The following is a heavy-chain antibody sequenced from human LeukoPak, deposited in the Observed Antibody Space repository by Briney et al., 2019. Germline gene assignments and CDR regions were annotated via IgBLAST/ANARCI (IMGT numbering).Heavy chain of an antibody. CDR3: ARVATTTNPPQRPFDY. Sequence: KASETLSLTSAVCGYSISSGYYWGWIRQPPGKGLEWIGSIYYSGSNYYNPSLKSRVTNSVDTSKNQFSLKLSSVTAADTAVYYCARVATTTNPPQRPFDYWGQGTLVTVSS. V-gene: IGHV4-38-2*01. J-gene: IGHJ4*02. CDR1: GYSISSGYY. CDR2: IYYSGSN. D-gene: IGHD5-12*01.